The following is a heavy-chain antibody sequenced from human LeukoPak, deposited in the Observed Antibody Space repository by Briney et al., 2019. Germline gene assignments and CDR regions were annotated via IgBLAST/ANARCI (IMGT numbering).Heavy chain of an antibody. J-gene: IGHJ5*02. Sequence: ASVNVSCKASGYTFTSYGISWVRQAPGQGLEWMGWISAYNGNTNYAQKLQGRVTMTTDTSTNTAYMELRSLRSDDTAVYYCARNLAARHNWFDPWGQGTLVTVSS. V-gene: IGHV1-18*01. D-gene: IGHD6-6*01. CDR3: ARNLAARHNWFDP. CDR2: ISAYNGNT. CDR1: GYTFTSYG.